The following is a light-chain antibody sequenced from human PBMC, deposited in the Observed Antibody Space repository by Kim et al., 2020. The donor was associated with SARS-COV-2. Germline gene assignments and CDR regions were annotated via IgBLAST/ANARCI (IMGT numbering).Light chain of an antibody. Sequence: GDRVTITCQASQDISNYLNWYQQKPGKAPKLLIYDASNLETGVPSRFSGSGSGTDFTFTISSLQPEDIATYYCQQYDNLQGLTFGGGTKVDIK. CDR1: QDISNY. V-gene: IGKV1-33*01. CDR2: DAS. CDR3: QQYDNLQGLT. J-gene: IGKJ4*01.